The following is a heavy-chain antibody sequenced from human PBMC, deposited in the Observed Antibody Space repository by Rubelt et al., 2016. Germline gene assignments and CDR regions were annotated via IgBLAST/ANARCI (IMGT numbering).Heavy chain of an antibody. Sequence: ISDSGGSTYYADSVRGRFTISRDTSKSTLYLQLHSLTAEDTAMYYCARDGGGHFFDAAFHWGQGALVTVSS. J-gene: IGHJ4*02. CDR2: ISDSGGST. CDR3: ARDGGGHFFDAAFH. V-gene: IGHV3-23*01. D-gene: IGHD2-15*01.